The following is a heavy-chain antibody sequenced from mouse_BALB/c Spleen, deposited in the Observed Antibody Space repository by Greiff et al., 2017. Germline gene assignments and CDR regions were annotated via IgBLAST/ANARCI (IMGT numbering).Heavy chain of an antibody. V-gene: IGHV2-9*02. CDR3: ARDYDYDGRTFAY. CDR1: GFSLTSYG. J-gene: IGHJ3*01. CDR2: IWAGGST. D-gene: IGHD2-4*01. Sequence: VMLVESGPGLVAPSQSLSITCTVSGFSLTSYGVHWVRQPPGKGLEWLGVIWAGGSTNYNSALMSRLSISKDNSKSQVFLKMNSLQTDDTAMYYCARDYDYDGRTFAYWGQGTLVTVSA.